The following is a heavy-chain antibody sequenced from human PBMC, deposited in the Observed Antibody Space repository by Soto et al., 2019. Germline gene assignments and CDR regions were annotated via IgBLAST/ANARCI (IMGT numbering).Heavy chain of an antibody. CDR1: GFTINNYA. V-gene: IGHV3-23*01. CDR3: AKGRGGSGSLTPRVDF. D-gene: IGHD3-10*01. J-gene: IGHJ4*02. Sequence: EVQLLESGGGLVQTPGSLRPSCAASGFTINNYAMTWVRQAPGIGLACVSSIIGGGDTTSYADSVKGRFTVSRDGSKNSLYLQMSSLRAEDTALYYCAKGRGGSGSLTPRVDFWGQGTLVTVSS. CDR2: IIGGGDTT.